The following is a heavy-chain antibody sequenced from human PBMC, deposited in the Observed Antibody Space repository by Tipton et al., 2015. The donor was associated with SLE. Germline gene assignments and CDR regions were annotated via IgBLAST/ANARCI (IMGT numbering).Heavy chain of an antibody. J-gene: IGHJ2*01. CDR3: ARELLSPVTTVHWYFDL. CDR1: GGSISSHY. V-gene: IGHV4-59*11. D-gene: IGHD4-11*01. Sequence: TLSLTCAVSGGSISSHYWSWIRQPPGKGLEWIGYIYYSGSTNYNPSLKSRVTISVDTSKNQFSLRLSSVTAADTAVYYCARELLSPVTTVHWYFDLWGRGTLVTVSS. CDR2: IYYSGST.